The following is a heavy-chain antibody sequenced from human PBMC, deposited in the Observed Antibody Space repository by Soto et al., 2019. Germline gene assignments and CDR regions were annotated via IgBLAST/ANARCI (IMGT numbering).Heavy chain of an antibody. CDR2: IYYSGST. CDR3: ARHRGVGELSRYGMDV. V-gene: IGHV4-39*01. CDR1: GGSISSSSYY. J-gene: IGHJ6*02. Sequence: PSETVSLTCTVSGGSISSSSYYWGWIRQPPGKGLDWIGRIYYSGSTYYNPSLKSPVTISVDTSKNQFPLKRCSVNAADTAVYYCARHRGVGELSRYGMDVWGQGNTVTVSS. D-gene: IGHD3-16*02.